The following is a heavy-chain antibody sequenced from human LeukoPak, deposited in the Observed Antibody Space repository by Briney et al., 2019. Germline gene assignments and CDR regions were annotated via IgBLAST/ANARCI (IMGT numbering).Heavy chain of an antibody. J-gene: IGHJ5*02. D-gene: IGHD4-23*01. CDR3: ARDNSVEDTAWWFDP. V-gene: IGHV1-18*01. CDR1: GYTFTSYG. CDR2: ISAYNGNT. Sequence: ASVKVSCKASGYTFTSYGISWVRQAPGQGLEWMGWISAYNGNTNYAQKFQGRVTMTRDMSTSTDYVELSSLRSEDTAVYYCARDNSVEDTAWWFDPWGQGTLVTVSS.